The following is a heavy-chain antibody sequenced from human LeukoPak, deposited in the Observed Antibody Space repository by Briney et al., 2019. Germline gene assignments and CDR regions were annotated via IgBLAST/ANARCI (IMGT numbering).Heavy chain of an antibody. CDR1: GFTFSSYA. V-gene: IGHV3-23*01. CDR3: AKVLVRGGDWFDP. CDR2: ISGSGGST. J-gene: IGHJ5*02. Sequence: KSGGSLRLSCAASGFTFSSYAMSWVRQAPGKGLEWVSAISGSGGSTYYADSVKGRFTISRDNSKNTLYLQMNSLRAEDTAVYYCAKVLVRGGDWFDPWGQGTLVTVSS. D-gene: IGHD3-3*01.